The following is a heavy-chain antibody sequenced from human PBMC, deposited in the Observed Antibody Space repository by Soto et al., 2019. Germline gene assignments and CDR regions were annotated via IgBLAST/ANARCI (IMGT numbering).Heavy chain of an antibody. J-gene: IGHJ5*02. V-gene: IGHV1-46*01. CDR1: AYSFTTYH. D-gene: IGHD2-2*01. Sequence: SVKVSCKASAYSFTTYHIHWVRQAPGQGLEWMGLSNPDAGATNYAQRFQGRLRVTSDTSTSTVYMELRSLRFDDTGVYYCARGDIVLVPASEGNWFDPWGHGTLVTVS. CDR3: ARGDIVLVPASEGNWFDP. CDR2: SNPDAGAT.